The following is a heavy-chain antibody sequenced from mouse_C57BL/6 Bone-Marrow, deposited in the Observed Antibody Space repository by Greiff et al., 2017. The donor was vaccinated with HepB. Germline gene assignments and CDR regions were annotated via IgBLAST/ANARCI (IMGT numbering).Heavy chain of an antibody. CDR2: IYPRSGNT. Sequence: VQVVESGAELARPGASVKLSCKASGYTFTSYGISWVKQRTGQGLEWIGEIYPRSGNTYYNEKFKGKATLTADKSSSTAYMELRSLTSEDSAVYFCARTYYYYGSGGFAYWGQGTLVTVSA. CDR1: GYTFTSYG. V-gene: IGHV1-81*01. CDR3: ARTYYYYGSGGFAY. J-gene: IGHJ3*01. D-gene: IGHD1-1*01.